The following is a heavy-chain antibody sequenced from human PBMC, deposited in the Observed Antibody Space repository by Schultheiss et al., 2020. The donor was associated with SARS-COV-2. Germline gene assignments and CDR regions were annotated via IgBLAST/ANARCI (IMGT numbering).Heavy chain of an antibody. D-gene: IGHD6-6*01. Sequence: SVKVSCKASGGTFSSYAISWVRQAPGQGLEWMGGIIPIFGTANYAQKFQGWVTMTRDTSISTAYMELSRLRSDDTAVYYCAREDTWYSSSSDPDAFDIWGQGTMVTVSS. CDR3: AREDTWYSSSSDPDAFDI. CDR2: IIPIFGTA. J-gene: IGHJ3*02. CDR1: GGTFSSYA. V-gene: IGHV1-69*05.